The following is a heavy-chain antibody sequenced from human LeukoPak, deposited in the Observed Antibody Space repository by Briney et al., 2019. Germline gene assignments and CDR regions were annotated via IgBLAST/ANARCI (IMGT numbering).Heavy chain of an antibody. CDR2: ISYDGSNK. J-gene: IGHJ6*03. Sequence: GWSLRLSCAASGFTFSSYAMHWVRQAPGKGLEWVAVISYDGSNKYYADSVKGRFTISRDDSKNTLYLQMNSLRAEDTAVYYCARDPAAGTGYYYYMDVWGKGTTVTVSS. D-gene: IGHD6-13*01. CDR1: GFTFSSYA. V-gene: IGHV3-30*04. CDR3: ARDPAAGTGYYYYMDV.